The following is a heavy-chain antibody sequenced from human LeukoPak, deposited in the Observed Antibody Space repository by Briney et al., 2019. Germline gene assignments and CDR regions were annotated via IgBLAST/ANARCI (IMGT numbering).Heavy chain of an antibody. CDR3: ARHSDDFWSGFSSGYFDY. CDR1: GGSISSSSYY. CDR2: IYYSRST. J-gene: IGHJ4*02. Sequence: SETLSLTCTVSGGSISSSSYYWGWIRQPPGKGLEWIGSIYYSRSTYYNPSLKSRVTISVDTSKNQFSLKLSSVTAADTAVYYCARHSDDFWSGFSSGYFDYWGQGTLVTVSS. V-gene: IGHV4-39*01. D-gene: IGHD3-3*01.